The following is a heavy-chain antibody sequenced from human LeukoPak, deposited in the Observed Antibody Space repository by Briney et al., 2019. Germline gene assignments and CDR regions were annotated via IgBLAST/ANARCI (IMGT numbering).Heavy chain of an antibody. CDR2: ISYDGSNK. CDR3: AKDHSSGWNYYYYGMDV. CDR1: GFTFSSYG. V-gene: IGHV3-30*18. D-gene: IGHD6-19*01. Sequence: GGSLRLSCATSGFTFSSYGMHWVRQAPGKGLEWVAVISYDGSNKYYADSVKGRFTISRDNSKNTLYLQMNSLRAEDMAVYYCAKDHSSGWNYYYYGMDVWGQGTTVTVSS. J-gene: IGHJ6*02.